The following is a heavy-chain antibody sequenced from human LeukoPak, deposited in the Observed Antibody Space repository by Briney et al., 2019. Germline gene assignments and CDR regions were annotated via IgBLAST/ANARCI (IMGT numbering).Heavy chain of an antibody. J-gene: IGHJ4*02. CDR3: ARAGYYDSSGVDY. V-gene: IGHV3-30*04. CDR1: GFVFSSYA. D-gene: IGHD3-22*01. Sequence: PGGSLRLSCAASGFVFSSYAMHWVRQAPGKGLEWVAIIAYDGGLTYYADSVKGRFTISRDNAKNSLYLQMNSLRAEDTAVYYCARAGYYDSSGVDYWGQGTLVTVSS. CDR2: IAYDGGLT.